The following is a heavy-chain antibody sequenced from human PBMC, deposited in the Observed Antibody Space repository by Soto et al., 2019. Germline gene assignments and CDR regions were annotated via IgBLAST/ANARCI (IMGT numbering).Heavy chain of an antibody. CDR2: MNPNSGNT. CDR3: ARIPAANFFRHYYYMDV. J-gene: IGHJ6*03. V-gene: IGHV1-8*01. Sequence: ASVKVSCKASGYTFTSYDINWVRQATGQGLEWMGWMNPNSGNTGFAQKFQGRVTMTRNTSISTAYMELSSLRSEDTAVYYCARIPAANFFRHYYYMDVWGKGTTVTVSS. D-gene: IGHD2-2*01. CDR1: GYTFTSYD.